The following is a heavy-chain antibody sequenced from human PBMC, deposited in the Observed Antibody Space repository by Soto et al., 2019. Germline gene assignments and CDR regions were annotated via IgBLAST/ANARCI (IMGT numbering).Heavy chain of an antibody. CDR1: GGSISSGDYY. J-gene: IGHJ3*02. D-gene: IGHD3-22*01. V-gene: IGHV4-30-4*01. CDR3: ARVDTMMDDAFDI. CDR2: IYYSGST. Sequence: SETLSLTCTVSGGSISSGDYYWSWIRQPPGKGLEWIGYIYYSGSTYYNPSLKSRVTISVDTSKNQFSLKLSSVTAADTAVYYCARVDTMMDDAFDIWGQGTMVTV.